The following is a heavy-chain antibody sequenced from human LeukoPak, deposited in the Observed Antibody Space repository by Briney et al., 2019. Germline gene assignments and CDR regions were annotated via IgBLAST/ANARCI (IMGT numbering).Heavy chain of an antibody. D-gene: IGHD3-10*01. CDR3: ASYYASGVSAYDYFGMDV. CDR1: GYSISSGYY. CDR2: MYHNRGT. Sequence: SEALSLTCAVSGYSISSGYYWGWIRQPPGKGLEWIGSMYHNRGTYYNPSLKSRVTISMDTSKNQFSLRLSSVTAADTAVYYCASYYASGVSAYDYFGMDVWGRGTTVTVSS. V-gene: IGHV4-38-2*01. J-gene: IGHJ6*04.